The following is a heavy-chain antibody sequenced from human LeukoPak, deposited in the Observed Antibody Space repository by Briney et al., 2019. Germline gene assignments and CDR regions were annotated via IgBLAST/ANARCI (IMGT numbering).Heavy chain of an antibody. CDR3: ARSDTAMVKGMDV. CDR2: IYYSGST. J-gene: IGHJ6*02. Sequence: SKTLSLTCTVSGGSISSYYWSWIRQPPGKGLEWIGYIYYSGSTNYNPSLKSRVTISVDTSKNQFSLKLSSVTAADTAVYYCARSDTAMVKGMDVWGQGTTVTVSS. D-gene: IGHD5-18*01. V-gene: IGHV4-59*08. CDR1: GGSISSYY.